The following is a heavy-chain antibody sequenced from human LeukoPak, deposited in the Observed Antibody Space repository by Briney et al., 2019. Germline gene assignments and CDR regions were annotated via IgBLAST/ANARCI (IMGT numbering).Heavy chain of an antibody. V-gene: IGHV4-34*01. CDR2: INHSGST. CDR3: ASPSPGFDP. J-gene: IGHJ5*02. Sequence: SETLSLTCAVYGGSFSGYYWSWIRQPPGEGLEWIGEINHSGSTNYNASLRSRVTMSVDTSRNQFSLKLSSVTAADTAVYYCASPSPGFDPWGQGTLVTVSS. CDR1: GGSFSGYY.